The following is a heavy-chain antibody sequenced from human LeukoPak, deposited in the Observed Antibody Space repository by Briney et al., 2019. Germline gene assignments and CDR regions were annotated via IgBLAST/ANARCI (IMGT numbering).Heavy chain of an antibody. Sequence: ASVKVSCKASGYTFTGYYMHWVRQAPGQGLEWMGWINPNSGGTNYAQKFQGRVTMTRDTSISTAYMELSRLRSDDTAVYYCARTLTAARPGSWFDPWGQGTLVTVSS. V-gene: IGHV1-2*02. D-gene: IGHD6-6*01. CDR3: ARTLTAARPGSWFDP. CDR1: GYTFTGYY. J-gene: IGHJ5*02. CDR2: INPNSGGT.